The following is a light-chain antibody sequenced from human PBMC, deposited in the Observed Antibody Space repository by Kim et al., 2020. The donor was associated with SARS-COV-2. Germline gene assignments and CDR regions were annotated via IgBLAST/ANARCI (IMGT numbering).Light chain of an antibody. Sequence: VSPGQKARITCSGDALPKQYAYWYQQQPGQAPVLVIYKDSERPSGIPERFSGSSSGTTVTLTISGVQAEDEADYYCQSADSSGTWVFGGGTQLTVL. CDR3: QSADSSGTWV. CDR2: KDS. J-gene: IGLJ3*02. V-gene: IGLV3-25*03. CDR1: ALPKQY.